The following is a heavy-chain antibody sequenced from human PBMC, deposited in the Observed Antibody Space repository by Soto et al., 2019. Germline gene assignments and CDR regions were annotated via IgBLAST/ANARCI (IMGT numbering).Heavy chain of an antibody. CDR2: IWYDGSNK. J-gene: IGHJ6*02. Sequence: GVSLRLSCAASGFTFSSYGMHWVRQAPGKGLEWVAVIWYDGSNKYYADSVKGRFTISRDNSKNTLYLQMNSLRAEDTAVYYCARDRASCSGGSCYSYYYYGMDVWGQGTTVTVSS. D-gene: IGHD2-15*01. V-gene: IGHV3-33*01. CDR1: GFTFSSYG. CDR3: ARDRASCSGGSCYSYYYYGMDV.